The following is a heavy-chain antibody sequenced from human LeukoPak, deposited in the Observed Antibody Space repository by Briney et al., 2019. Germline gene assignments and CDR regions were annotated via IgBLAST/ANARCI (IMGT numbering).Heavy chain of an antibody. CDR1: GFTFSTYS. V-gene: IGHV3-21*01. J-gene: IGHJ6*02. CDR3: ARDYYGDYYQSGYGMDV. CDR2: ISGSGSFK. Sequence: GGSLRLSCAASGFTFSTYSMNWVRQAPGKGLEWVSSISGSGSFKFYTDSVKGRFTNSRDNVKRSLYLQLSSLRAEDTAVYYCARDYYGDYYQSGYGMDVWGQGTTVTVSS. D-gene: IGHD4-17*01.